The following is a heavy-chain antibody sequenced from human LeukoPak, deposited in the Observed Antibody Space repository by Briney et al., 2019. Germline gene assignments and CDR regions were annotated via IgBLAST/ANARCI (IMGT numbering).Heavy chain of an antibody. CDR3: ASSTIFGVVANWFDP. J-gene: IGHJ5*02. CDR1: GGSFSGYH. Sequence: PSETLSLTCAVYGGSFSGYHWSWIRQSPGKGLEWIGEINHSGSTNYNPSLKSRVTISVDTSKNQFSLKLTSVTAADTAVYYCASSTIFGVVANWFDPWGQGTLVTVSS. V-gene: IGHV4-34*01. CDR2: INHSGST. D-gene: IGHD3-3*01.